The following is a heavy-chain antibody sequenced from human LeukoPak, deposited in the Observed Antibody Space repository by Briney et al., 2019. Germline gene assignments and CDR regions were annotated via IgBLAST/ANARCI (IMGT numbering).Heavy chain of an antibody. V-gene: IGHV4-30-4*01. CDR2: IYYSGST. CDR1: GGSISSGDCY. Sequence: SETLSLTCTVSGGSISSGDCYWSWIRQPPGKGLEWIGYIYYSGSTYYNPSLKSRVTISVDTSKNQFSLKLSSVTAADTAVYSCAREGPYYYDSSGYPYWGQGTLVTVSS. CDR3: AREGPYYYDSSGYPY. J-gene: IGHJ4*02. D-gene: IGHD3-22*01.